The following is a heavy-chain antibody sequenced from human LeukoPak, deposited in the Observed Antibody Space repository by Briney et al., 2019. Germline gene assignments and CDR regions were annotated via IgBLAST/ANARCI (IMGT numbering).Heavy chain of an antibody. CDR2: ISGSGGST. D-gene: IGHD5-18*01. CDR1: GFTFSSYG. J-gene: IGHJ4*02. Sequence: GGSLRLSCAASGFTFSSYGMHWVRQAPGKGLEWVSAISGSGGSTYYADSVKGRFTISRDNSKNTLYLQMNSLRAEDTAVYYCAKDPYSYGFRDDDYWGQGTLVTVSS. CDR3: AKDPYSYGFRDDDY. V-gene: IGHV3-23*01.